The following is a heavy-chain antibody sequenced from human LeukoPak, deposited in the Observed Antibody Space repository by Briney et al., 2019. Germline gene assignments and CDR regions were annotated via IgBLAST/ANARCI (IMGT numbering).Heavy chain of an antibody. CDR1: GGSISSYY. D-gene: IGHD3-9*01. J-gene: IGHJ4*02. Sequence: SETLSLTCTVSGGSISSYYWSWIRQPPGKGLEWIGEINHSGSTNYNPSLKSRVTISVDTSKNQFSLKLSSVTAADTAVYYCARVNYDILTGYYPEFDYWGQGTLVTVSS. CDR3: ARVNYDILTGYYPEFDY. CDR2: INHSGST. V-gene: IGHV4-34*01.